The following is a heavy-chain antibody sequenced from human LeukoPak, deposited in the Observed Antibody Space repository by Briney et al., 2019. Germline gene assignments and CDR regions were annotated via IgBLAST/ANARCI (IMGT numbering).Heavy chain of an antibody. CDR3: ARGSGGYCSSTSCLWDWFDP. CDR2: IYYSGST. V-gene: IGHV4-31*03. D-gene: IGHD2-2*01. Sequence: SQTLSLTCTVSGGSISSGGYCWSWIRQHPGKGLEWIGYIYYSGSTYYNPSLKSRVTISVDTSKNQFSLKLSSVTAADTAVYYCARGSGGYCSSTSCLWDWFDPWGQGTLVTVSS. J-gene: IGHJ5*02. CDR1: GGSISSGGYC.